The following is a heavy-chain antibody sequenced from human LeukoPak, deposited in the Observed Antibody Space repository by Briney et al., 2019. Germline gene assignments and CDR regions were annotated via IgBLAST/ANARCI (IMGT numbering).Heavy chain of an antibody. V-gene: IGHV4-31*03. CDR1: GGSISSGGYY. Sequence: SQTLSLTCTVSGGSISSGGYYWSWIRQHPGKGLEWIGYIYYSGSTNYNPSLKSRVTLSVDTSKNQFSLKLTSVTVADTAVYYCARYRLGWFDPWGQGTLVTVSS. CDR3: ARYRLGWFDP. CDR2: IYYSGST. D-gene: IGHD6-25*01. J-gene: IGHJ5*02.